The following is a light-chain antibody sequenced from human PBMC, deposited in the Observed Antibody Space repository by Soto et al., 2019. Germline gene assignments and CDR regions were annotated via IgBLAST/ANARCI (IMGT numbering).Light chain of an antibody. CDR2: EVN. CDR1: SSNVGSYKL. J-gene: IGLJ1*01. V-gene: IGLV2-23*02. Sequence: QSALTQPASVSGSPGQSITISCTGTSSNVGSYKLVSWYQQHPGKAPKLMIFEVNKRPSGVSNRFSGSKSGNTASLTISGLKVEDEAEYYCCSSGGSPTYVFGTGTTLTVL. CDR3: CSSGGSPTYV.